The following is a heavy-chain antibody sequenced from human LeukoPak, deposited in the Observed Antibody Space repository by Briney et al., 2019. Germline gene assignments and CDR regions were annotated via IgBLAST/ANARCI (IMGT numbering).Heavy chain of an antibody. CDR3: ARGYDTSGYYYHFDY. V-gene: IGHV4-59*06. CDR1: GVSISSYY. J-gene: IGHJ4*02. D-gene: IGHD3-22*01. Sequence: PSETLSLTCTASGVSISSYYWSWLRQPPGKGLEWIGYIYYSDSTYYNPSLKSRVTISVDKSKNQFSLKLSSVTAADTAVYYCARGYDTSGYYYHFDYGGQGTLVTVSA. CDR2: IYYSDST.